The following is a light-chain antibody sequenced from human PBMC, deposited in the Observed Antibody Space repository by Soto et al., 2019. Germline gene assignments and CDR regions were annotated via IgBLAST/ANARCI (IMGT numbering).Light chain of an antibody. J-gene: IGKJ2*01. CDR1: QSLLDSHDGNTY. V-gene: IGKV2-40*01. Sequence: DIVMTQTPLSLPVTPGEPASISCRSSQSLLDSHDGNTYLDWYLHKPGQSPQLLIYTLSYRACRVPDRFIDSGSGTDFTLKISRVEAEDVGVYYCMHRIEFPYTFGQGTKLEIK. CDR3: MHRIEFPYT. CDR2: TLS.